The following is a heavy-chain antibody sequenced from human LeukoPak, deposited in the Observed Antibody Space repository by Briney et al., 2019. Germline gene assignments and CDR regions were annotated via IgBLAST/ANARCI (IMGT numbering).Heavy chain of an antibody. J-gene: IGHJ5*02. CDR2: IYTSGST. CDR1: GGSISSGSYY. D-gene: IGHD1-26*01. CDR3: ARAVGSSESNWFDP. Sequence: SETLSLTCTVSGGSISSGSYYWSWIRQPAGKGLEWIGRIYTSGSTNYNPSLKSRVTMSVDRSKNQFSLMLRSVTAADTAVYYCARAVGSSESNWFDPWGQGTLATASS. V-gene: IGHV4-61*02.